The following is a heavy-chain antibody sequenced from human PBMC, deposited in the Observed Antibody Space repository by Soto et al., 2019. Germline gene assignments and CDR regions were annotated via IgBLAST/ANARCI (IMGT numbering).Heavy chain of an antibody. D-gene: IGHD3-10*01. Sequence: QVQLVESGGCVVQPGRSLRLSCAASGFTFSSYGMHWVRQAPGKGLEWVAVISSDGSDKYYADSVKGRFTISRDNSKNTLYVQLNRMRAEYTALYYCARDRLYGAGLIDVWGQGTTVTVYS. V-gene: IGHV3-30-3*01. J-gene: IGHJ6*02. CDR1: GFTFSSYG. CDR2: ISSDGSDK. CDR3: ARDRLYGAGLIDV.